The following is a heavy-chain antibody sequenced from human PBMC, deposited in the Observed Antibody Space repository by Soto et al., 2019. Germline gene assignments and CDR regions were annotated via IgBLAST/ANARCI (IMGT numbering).Heavy chain of an antibody. CDR2: ISYDGSNK. Sequence: QVQLVESGGGVVQPGRSLRLSCAASGLTFSSYAMHWVRQAPGKGQEWVAVISYDGSNKYYADSVKGRFTISRDNSKNTLYLQMNSLRAEDTAVYYCARDPLWGTAMVLWYFDLWGRGTLDTVSS. V-gene: IGHV3-30-3*01. J-gene: IGHJ2*01. CDR3: ARDPLWGTAMVLWYFDL. D-gene: IGHD5-18*01. CDR1: GLTFSSYA.